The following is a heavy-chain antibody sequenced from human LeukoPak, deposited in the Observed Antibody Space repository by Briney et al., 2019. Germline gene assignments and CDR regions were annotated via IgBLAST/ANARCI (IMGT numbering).Heavy chain of an antibody. CDR2: ISHSGST. J-gene: IGHJ6*02. V-gene: IGHV4-34*01. CDR3: AYTMYYYYGMDV. Sequence: SETLSLTCAVYGGSFSGYYWSWIRQPPGKGLEWIGEISHSGSTNYNPSLKSRVTISVDTSKNQFSLKLSSETATDTAVYYCAYTMYYYYGMDVWGQGTTVTVSS. D-gene: IGHD2-2*02. CDR1: GGSFSGYY.